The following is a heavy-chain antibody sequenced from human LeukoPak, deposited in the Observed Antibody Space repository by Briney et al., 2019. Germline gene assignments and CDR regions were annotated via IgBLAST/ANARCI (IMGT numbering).Heavy chain of an antibody. CDR2: VSYEGTIK. CDR3: AREKFDS. J-gene: IGHJ5*01. Sequence: SGGSLRLSCAASGFAFSNFAMHWVRQAPGKGLEWVAVVSYEGTIKYYSDSAKGRFTISRDNSNSLTSLQMDNLTTEDTAVYYCAREKFDSWGQGTLVIVSP. CDR1: GFAFSNFA. V-gene: IGHV3-30*14.